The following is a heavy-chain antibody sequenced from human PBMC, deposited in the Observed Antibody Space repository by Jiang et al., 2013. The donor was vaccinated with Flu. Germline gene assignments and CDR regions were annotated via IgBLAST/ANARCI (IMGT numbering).Heavy chain of an antibody. CDR1: GYTFTSYY. D-gene: IGHD3-22*01. Sequence: EVKKPGASVKVSCKASGYTFTSYYMHWVRQAPGQGLEWMGIINPSGGSTSYAQKFQGRVTMTRDTSTSTVYMELSSLRSEDTAVYYCARDWESPKYYYDSSGYPDYWGQGTLVTVSS. CDR3: ARDWESPKYYYDSSGYPDY. V-gene: IGHV1-46*01. CDR2: INPSGGST. J-gene: IGHJ4*02.